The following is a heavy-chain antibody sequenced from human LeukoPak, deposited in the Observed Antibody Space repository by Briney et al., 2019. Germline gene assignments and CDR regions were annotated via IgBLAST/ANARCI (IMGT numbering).Heavy chain of an antibody. Sequence: SETLSLTCAVYDGSFSGYYCSWIRQPPGKGLEWIGEINHSGSANYNPSLKSRVTILLDMSKNQFSLNLSSVTAADTGVYFCARGGQYMSARWYGGAYYYMDVWGKGTTVTVSS. CDR3: ARGGQYMSARWYGGAYYYMDV. V-gene: IGHV4-34*01. J-gene: IGHJ6*03. CDR1: DGSFSGYY. D-gene: IGHD6-13*01. CDR2: INHSGSA.